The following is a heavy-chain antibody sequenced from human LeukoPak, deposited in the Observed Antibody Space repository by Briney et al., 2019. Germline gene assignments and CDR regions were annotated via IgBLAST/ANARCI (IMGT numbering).Heavy chain of an antibody. D-gene: IGHD6-19*01. J-gene: IGHJ4*02. CDR1: GFTFSSYG. CDR2: ISSSGSTI. CDR3: ARVPVVIAVAGTLDY. V-gene: IGHV3-48*04. Sequence: GGSLRLSCAASGFTFSSYGMNWVRQAPGKGLEWVSYISSSGSTIYYADSVKGRFTISRDNAKNSLYLQMNSLRAEDTAVYYCARVPVVIAVAGTLDYWGQGTLVTVSS.